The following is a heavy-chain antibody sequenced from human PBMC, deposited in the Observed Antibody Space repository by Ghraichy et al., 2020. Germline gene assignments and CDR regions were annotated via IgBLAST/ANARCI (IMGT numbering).Heavy chain of an antibody. J-gene: IGHJ6*03. D-gene: IGHD1-26*01. CDR2: IYYNGNT. V-gene: IGHV4-59*01. CDR1: GGSISSYY. CDR3: ARGLNSGHYYYYYYMDV. Sequence: SETLSLTCTVSGGSISSYYWNWIRQPPGRGLEWIGYIYYNGNTNYNPSLKSRVTISKDTPNNQFSLRLSSFTAADTAVYYCARGLNSGHYYYYYYMDVWGKGTTVTVSS.